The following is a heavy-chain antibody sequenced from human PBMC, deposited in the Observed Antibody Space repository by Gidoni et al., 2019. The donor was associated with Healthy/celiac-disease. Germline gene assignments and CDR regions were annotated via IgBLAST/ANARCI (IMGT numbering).Heavy chain of an antibody. CDR2: INHSGST. J-gene: IGHJ5*02. D-gene: IGHD2-15*01. Sequence: GEINHSGSTNYNPSLKSRVTISVDTSKNQFSLKLSSVTAADTAVYYCAREVLGRIVVVVAARRLNWFDPWGQGTLVTVSS. V-gene: IGHV4-34*01. CDR3: AREVLGRIVVVVAARRLNWFDP.